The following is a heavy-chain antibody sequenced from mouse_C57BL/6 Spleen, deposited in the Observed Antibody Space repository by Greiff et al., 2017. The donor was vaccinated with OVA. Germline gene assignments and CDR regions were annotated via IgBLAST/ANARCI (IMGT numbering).Heavy chain of an antibody. Sequence: QVQLQEPGPELVRPGSSVKLSCKASGYTFTSYCMHWVKQRPTQGLEWIGNIDPSDSETHYNQKFKDKATLTVDKSSSTAYMQLSSLTSEDSAVDYCGRGDGIYPGFAYWGQGTLVTVSA. D-gene: IGHD1-1*01. J-gene: IGHJ3*01. V-gene: IGHV1-52*01. CDR1: GYTFTSYC. CDR2: IDPSDSET. CDR3: GRGDGIYPGFAY.